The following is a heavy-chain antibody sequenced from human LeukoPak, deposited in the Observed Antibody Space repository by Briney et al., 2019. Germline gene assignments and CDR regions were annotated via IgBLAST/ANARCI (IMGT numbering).Heavy chain of an antibody. J-gene: IGHJ5*02. CDR1: GFIFNNFG. V-gene: IGHV3-23*01. Sequence: GGSLRLSCAASGFIFNNFGLIWVRPAPGKELVWVLGISNDGGSTNYADIVNGRFTISRDNSKHTLFLQMNSLGAEDTALYYCAKSGSGYFVDLWGQGTLVTVSS. CDR2: ISNDGGST. D-gene: IGHD3-22*01. CDR3: AKSGSGYFVDL.